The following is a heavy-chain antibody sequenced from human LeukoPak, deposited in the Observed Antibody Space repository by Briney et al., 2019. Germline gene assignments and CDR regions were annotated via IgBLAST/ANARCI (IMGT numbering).Heavy chain of an antibody. Sequence: SETLSLTCTVSGGSINSGSYYWSWIRQPAGKGLEWIGRIYTSGSTNYSPSFKSRVTISVDTSKNQFSLRLTSVTAADTAVYYCARGANNWFDPWGQGTLVTVSS. V-gene: IGHV4-61*02. CDR2: IYTSGST. CDR1: GGSINSGSYY. CDR3: ARGANNWFDP. J-gene: IGHJ5*02.